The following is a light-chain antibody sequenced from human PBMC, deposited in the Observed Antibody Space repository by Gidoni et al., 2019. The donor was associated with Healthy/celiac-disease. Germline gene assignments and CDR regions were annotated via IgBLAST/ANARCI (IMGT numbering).Light chain of an antibody. CDR2: DAS. V-gene: IGKV1-33*01. CDR1: QDISNY. Sequence: DIQMTQSPSSLSASVGDRVTITCQASQDISNYLNWYQQKPGKAPKLLIYDASNLETGVPSRFSGSGSGTDFTFTISSLQPEDIATYDCQQYDNLLLLTFGGGTKVEIK. CDR3: QQYDNLLLLT. J-gene: IGKJ4*01.